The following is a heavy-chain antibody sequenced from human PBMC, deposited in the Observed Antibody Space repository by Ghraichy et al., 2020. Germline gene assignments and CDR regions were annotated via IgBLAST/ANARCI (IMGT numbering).Heavy chain of an antibody. D-gene: IGHD4-23*01. Sequence: SETLSLTCSVSGGSITSSNYYWGWIRQSPGKGLEWIGSLHHTGSTYYNPSLKSRVTMSADTSTNQFSLRLTSVTAADTSVYYCAGSFTVIRYFDLWGHGTLVTVSP. CDR1: GGSITSSNYY. V-gene: IGHV4-39*01. CDR2: LHHTGST. CDR3: AGSFTVIRYFDL. J-gene: IGHJ2*01.